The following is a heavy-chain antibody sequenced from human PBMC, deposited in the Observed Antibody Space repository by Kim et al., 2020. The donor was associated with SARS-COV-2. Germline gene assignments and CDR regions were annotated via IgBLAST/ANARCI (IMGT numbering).Heavy chain of an antibody. CDR1: GGSVSSGSFY. Sequence: SETLSLTCTVSGGSVSSGSFYWGWVRQPPGKGLEWIGYIYYNGRTNYNPSLKSRVTMSLDTSKSQFSLRPTSVTAADTAVYFCARERAINVMALFTDSWGPGMLVTVSS. D-gene: IGHD2-8*01. J-gene: IGHJ4*02. V-gene: IGHV4-61*01. CDR3: ARERAINVMALFTDS. CDR2: IYYNGRT.